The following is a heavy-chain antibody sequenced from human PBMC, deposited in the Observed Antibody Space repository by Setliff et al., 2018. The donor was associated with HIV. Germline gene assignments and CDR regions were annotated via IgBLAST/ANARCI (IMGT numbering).Heavy chain of an antibody. J-gene: IGHJ4*02. V-gene: IGHV4-34*12. CDR1: GESFSGYY. CDR3: ARDNHGFPVD. CDR2: IFGNGVT. Sequence: LSLTCAVYGESFSGYYWTWIRQPAGKGLEWVGRIFGNGVTNYNTFLESRVSMSLDTSRNYLSLRLRSVTAADTALYYCARDNHGFPVDWGQGTLVTVSS. D-gene: IGHD5-12*01.